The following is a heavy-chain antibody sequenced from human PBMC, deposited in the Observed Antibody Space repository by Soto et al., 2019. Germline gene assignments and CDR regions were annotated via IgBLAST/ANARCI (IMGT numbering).Heavy chain of an antibody. Sequence: ASVKVSCKASGYTFTSYYMHWVRQAPGQGLEWMGIINPSGGSTSYAQKFQGRVTMTRDTSTSTVYMELSSLRSEDTAVYYCARGGANYYDSSGYPGHDAFDIWGQGTMVTVS. D-gene: IGHD3-22*01. CDR3: ARGGANYYDSSGYPGHDAFDI. J-gene: IGHJ3*02. V-gene: IGHV1-46*01. CDR2: INPSGGST. CDR1: GYTFTSYY.